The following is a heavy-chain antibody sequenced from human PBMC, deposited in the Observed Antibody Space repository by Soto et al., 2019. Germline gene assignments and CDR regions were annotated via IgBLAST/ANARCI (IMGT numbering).Heavy chain of an antibody. D-gene: IGHD1-26*01. Sequence: ASVKVSCKASGGTFSSYAISWVRQAPGQGLEWMGGIIPIFGIANYAQKFQGRVTITADKSTSTAYMELSSLRSEDTAVYYCARAPSIVGPPGGLDYWGQGTLVTVSS. V-gene: IGHV1-69*10. CDR1: GGTFSSYA. CDR3: ARAPSIVGPPGGLDY. CDR2: IIPIFGIA. J-gene: IGHJ4*02.